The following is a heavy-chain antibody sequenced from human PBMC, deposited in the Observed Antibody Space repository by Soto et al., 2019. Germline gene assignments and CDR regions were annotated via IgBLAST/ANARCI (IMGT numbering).Heavy chain of an antibody. CDR3: ATGGLDCGGDCYTDY. Sequence: GASVKVSCKGSRYTLTEISMHWVRQAPGKGLGWVGGFDPEEGEKIYAQKFQGRVTMTEETSTDTAYMELGSLRSEDTAVYYCATGGLDCGGDCYTDYWGQGTLVTVSS. CDR2: FDPEEGEK. J-gene: IGHJ4*02. D-gene: IGHD2-21*02. CDR1: RYTLTEIS. V-gene: IGHV1-24*01.